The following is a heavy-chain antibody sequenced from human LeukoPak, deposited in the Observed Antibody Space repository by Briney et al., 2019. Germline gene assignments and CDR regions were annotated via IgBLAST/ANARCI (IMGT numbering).Heavy chain of an antibody. D-gene: IGHD2-21*02. V-gene: IGHV4-59*01. J-gene: IGHJ3*02. Sequence: SETLSLTCTVSGGSISSYYWSWIRQPPGKGLEWIGYIYYSGSTNYNPSLKSRVTISVDTSKNRFSLKLSSVTAADTAVYYCARDIVEVTYCGGDCYSWAFDIWGQGTMVTVSS. CDR1: GGSISSYY. CDR3: ARDIVEVTYCGGDCYSWAFDI. CDR2: IYYSGST.